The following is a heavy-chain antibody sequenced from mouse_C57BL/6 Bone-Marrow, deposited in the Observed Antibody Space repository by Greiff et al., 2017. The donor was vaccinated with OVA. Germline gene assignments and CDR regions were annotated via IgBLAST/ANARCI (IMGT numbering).Heavy chain of an antibody. CDR3: ARSGDDGYFFWYFDV. D-gene: IGHD2-3*01. CDR2: IYPGSGNT. V-gene: IGHV1-76*01. J-gene: IGHJ1*03. Sequence: QVQLQQSGAELVRPGASVKLSCKASGYTFTDYYTNWVKQRPGQGLEWIARIYPGSGNTYYNEKFKGKATLTAEKSSSTAYMQLSSLTSEDSAVYFCARSGDDGYFFWYFDVWGTGTTVTVSS. CDR1: GYTFTDYY.